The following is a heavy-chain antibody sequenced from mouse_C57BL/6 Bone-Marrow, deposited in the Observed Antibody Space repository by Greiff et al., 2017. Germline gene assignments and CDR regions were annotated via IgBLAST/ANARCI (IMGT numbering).Heavy chain of an antibody. CDR1: GYTFTSYG. Sequence: QVQLQQSGAELARPGASVKLSCKASGYTFTSYGISWVKQRTGQGLEWIGEIYPRSGNTYYNEKFKGKATLTADKSSSTAYMELRSLTSEDSAVYFCERAVITTVVEDYWGQGTTLTVSS. J-gene: IGHJ2*01. V-gene: IGHV1-81*01. D-gene: IGHD1-1*01. CDR3: ERAVITTVVEDY. CDR2: IYPRSGNT.